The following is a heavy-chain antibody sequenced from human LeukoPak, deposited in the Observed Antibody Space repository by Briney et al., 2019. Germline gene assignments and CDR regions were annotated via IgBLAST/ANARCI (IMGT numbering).Heavy chain of an antibody. CDR1: GGSFSVYY. D-gene: IGHD3-22*01. V-gene: IGHV4-34*01. CDR2: INHSGST. CDR3: ARGSPYYYDNSGYYRGDYFDY. J-gene: IGHJ4*02. Sequence: SETLSLTCAVYGGSFSVYYWSWIRQPPGKGLEWIGEINHSGSTNYNPSLKSRVTISVDTSKNQFSLKLSSVTAADTAVYYCARGSPYYYDNSGYYRGDYFDYWGQGTLVTVSS.